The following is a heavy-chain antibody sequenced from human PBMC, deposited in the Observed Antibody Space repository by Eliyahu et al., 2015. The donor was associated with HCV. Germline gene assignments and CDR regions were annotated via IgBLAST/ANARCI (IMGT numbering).Heavy chain of an antibody. CDR1: GGXIRGGSYY. Sequence: QVQLQESGPGLLKPSQTLSLTCTVSGGXIRGGSYYWSWIRQSAGKPLEWIGRIHTGGRTRYHPSLRSRATISLNTSNNQFSLTLTSVTATDTATYYCARTFGGGTEDDVWGRGTKVTVSS. D-gene: IGHD2-15*01. CDR2: IHTGGRT. V-gene: IGHV4-61*02. J-gene: IGHJ3*01. CDR3: ARTFGGGTEDDV.